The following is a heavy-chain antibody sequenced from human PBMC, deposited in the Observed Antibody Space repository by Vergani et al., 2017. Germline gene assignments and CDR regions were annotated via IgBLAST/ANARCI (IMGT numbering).Heavy chain of an antibody. CDR1: GFTFSSYA. Sequence: EVQLLESGGGLVQPGGSLRLSCAASGFTFSSYAMSWVRQAPGKGLEWVSAISGSGGSTYYADSGKGRFTISRDNSKNTLDLQMNSLGSEDTAVYYCAKDLGYSYGGTFDYWGPGTLVTVSS. CDR3: AKDLGYSYGGTFDY. V-gene: IGHV3-23*01. J-gene: IGHJ4*02. D-gene: IGHD5-18*01. CDR2: ISGSGGST.